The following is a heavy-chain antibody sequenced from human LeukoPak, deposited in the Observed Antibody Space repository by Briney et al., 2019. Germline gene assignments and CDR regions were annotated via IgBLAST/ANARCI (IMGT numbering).Heavy chain of an antibody. CDR3: AKVSGGGLYYDGMDV. Sequence: GGSLRLSCAASGLTFNNYAMNWVRQAPGKGLEWVSVISGSGGTTYYADSVKGRFTISRDSSKNTLYLQMNSLRAEDTAVYYCAKVSGGGLYYDGMDVWGQGTTVTVSS. D-gene: IGHD1-14*01. CDR2: ISGSGGTT. V-gene: IGHV3-23*01. J-gene: IGHJ6*02. CDR1: GLTFNNYA.